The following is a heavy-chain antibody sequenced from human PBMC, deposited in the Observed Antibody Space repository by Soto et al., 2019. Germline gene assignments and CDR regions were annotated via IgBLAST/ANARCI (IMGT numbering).Heavy chain of an antibody. J-gene: IGHJ4*02. V-gene: IGHV4-61*01. CDR1: GGSFKSGSYY. CDR3: ARDYGYFDH. D-gene: IGHD3-10*01. CDR2: VYYTGRT. Sequence: QVLLQESGPGLVRPSETPSLTCTVSGGSFKSGSYYWSWVRQPPGKGLEWIGYVYYTGRTSYSPSLESRLTIYADTAKNQSSLILPSVTTADRAVYYCARDYGYFDHRGQGSLVTVSS.